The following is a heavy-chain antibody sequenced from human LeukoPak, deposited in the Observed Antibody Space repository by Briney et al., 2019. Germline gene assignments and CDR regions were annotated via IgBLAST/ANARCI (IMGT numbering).Heavy chain of an antibody. CDR1: GGTFSSYA. CDR2: IIPIFGTA. Sequence: SVKVSCKASGGTFSSYAISWVRQAPGQGLEWMGGIIPIFGTANYAQKFQGRVTITADESTSTAYMELSSLRSEDTAAYYCARVDPRDGYNTRDWGQGTLVTVSS. J-gene: IGHJ4*02. V-gene: IGHV1-69*13. D-gene: IGHD5-24*01. CDR3: ARVDPRDGYNTRD.